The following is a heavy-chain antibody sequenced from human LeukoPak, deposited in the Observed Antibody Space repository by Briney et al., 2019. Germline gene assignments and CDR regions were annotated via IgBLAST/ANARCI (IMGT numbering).Heavy chain of an antibody. CDR1: GFTVSSNY. D-gene: IGHD2-15*01. CDR3: AREDVVVDY. V-gene: IGHV3-11*04. J-gene: IGHJ4*02. Sequence: PGGSLRLSCASSGFTVSSNYMSWIRQAPGKGLEWVSYISSSGSTIYYADSVKGRFTISRDNAKNSLYLQMNSLRAEDTAVYYCAREDVVVDYWGQGTLVTVSS. CDR2: ISSSGSTI.